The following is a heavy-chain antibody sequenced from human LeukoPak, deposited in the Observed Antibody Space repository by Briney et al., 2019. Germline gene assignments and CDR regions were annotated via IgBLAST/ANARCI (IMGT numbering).Heavy chain of an antibody. D-gene: IGHD3-22*01. V-gene: IGHV1-18*04. J-gene: IGHJ4*02. Sequence: ASVKVSCKAAGYTFSSYDFNCVRQAPGQGLEWMGWISSYNGNTNYAQKLQGRVTMTTDTSTTTAYMELRSLRSDDTAVYYCATIRNYDSSVYNSWGQGTLVTVSS. CDR2: ISSYNGNT. CDR3: ATIRNYDSSVYNS. CDR1: GYTFSSYD.